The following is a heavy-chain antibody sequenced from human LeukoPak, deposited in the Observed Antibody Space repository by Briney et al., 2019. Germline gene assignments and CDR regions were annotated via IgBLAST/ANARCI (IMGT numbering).Heavy chain of an antibody. CDR3: ARDKKDGYVFDY. V-gene: IGHV3-21*01. CDR2: ISSSSSYI. D-gene: IGHD5-24*01. Sequence: PGGSLRLSCAASGFTFSSYSMNWVRQAPGKGLEWVSSISSSSSYIYYADSVKGRFTISRDNAKNSLYLQMNSLRAEDTAVYYCARDKKDGYVFDYWGQGTLVTVSS. J-gene: IGHJ4*02. CDR1: GFTFSSYS.